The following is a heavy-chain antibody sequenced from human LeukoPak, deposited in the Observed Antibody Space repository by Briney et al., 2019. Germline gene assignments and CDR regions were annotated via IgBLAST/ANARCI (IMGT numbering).Heavy chain of an antibody. Sequence: GSLRLSCSASGFTFSRYAMHWVRQAPGKGLEYVSGINDNGGRTHYGDSVKGRFSISRGNSKNTLHLQMSTLRAEDTALYYCVKDVGGSYAFDYWGQGILVTVAS. V-gene: IGHV3-64D*09. J-gene: IGHJ4*02. CDR2: INDNGGRT. CDR3: VKDVGGSYAFDY. CDR1: GFTFSRYA. D-gene: IGHD1-26*01.